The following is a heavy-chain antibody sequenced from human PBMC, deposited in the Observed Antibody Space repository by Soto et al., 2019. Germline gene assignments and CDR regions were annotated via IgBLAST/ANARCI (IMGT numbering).Heavy chain of an antibody. CDR2: ISSSSSTI. CDR1: GFTFSSDS. Sequence: GGSLRLSCAASGFTFSSDSMNWVRQAPGKGLEWVSYISSSSSTIYYADSVKGRFTISRDNAKNSLYLQMNSLRDEDTAVYYCARNYYDSSGYFDYWGQGTLVTVSS. CDR3: ARNYYDSSGYFDY. J-gene: IGHJ4*02. V-gene: IGHV3-48*02. D-gene: IGHD3-22*01.